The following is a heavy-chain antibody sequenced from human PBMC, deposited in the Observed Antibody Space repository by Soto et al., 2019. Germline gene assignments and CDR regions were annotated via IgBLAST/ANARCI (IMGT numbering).Heavy chain of an antibody. CDR1: GYTFTSYA. D-gene: IGHD3-10*01. V-gene: IGHV1-3*01. CDR3: AREVNRGVIIIGDAFDI. J-gene: IGHJ3*02. CDR2: INAGNGNT. Sequence: ASVKVSCKASGYTFTSYAMHWVCQAPGQRLEWMGWINAGNGNTKYSQKFQGRVTITRDTSASTAYMELSSLRSEDTAVYYCAREVNRGVIIIGDAFDIWGQGTMVTVS.